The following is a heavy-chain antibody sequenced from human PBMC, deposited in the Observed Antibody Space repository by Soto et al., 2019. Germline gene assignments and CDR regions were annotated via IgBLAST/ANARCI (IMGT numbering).Heavy chain of an antibody. CDR3: ARRSRRYFDWLPPRDGMDV. V-gene: IGHV3-53*01. CDR1: GFTVSSNY. CDR2: IYSGGST. Sequence: GGSLRLSCAASGFTVSSNYMSWVRQAPGKGLEWVSVIYSGGSTYYADSVKGRFTISRDNSKNTLYLQMSSLRAEDTAVYYCARRSRRYFDWLPPRDGMDVWGQGTTVTVSS. J-gene: IGHJ6*02. D-gene: IGHD3-9*01.